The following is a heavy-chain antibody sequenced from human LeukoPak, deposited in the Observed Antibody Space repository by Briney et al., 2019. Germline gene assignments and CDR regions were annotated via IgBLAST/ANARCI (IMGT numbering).Heavy chain of an antibody. CDR3: ARDSTSSSWYRRGAFDI. V-gene: IGHV4-59*01. CDR2: IYYSGST. Sequence: SETLSLTCTVSGGSISSYYWSWIRQPPGKGLEWIGYIYYSGSTNYNPSLKSRVTISVDTSKNQFSLKLSSVTAADTAVYYCARDSTSSSWYRRGAFDIWGQGTMVTVSP. J-gene: IGHJ3*02. D-gene: IGHD6-13*01. CDR1: GGSISSYY.